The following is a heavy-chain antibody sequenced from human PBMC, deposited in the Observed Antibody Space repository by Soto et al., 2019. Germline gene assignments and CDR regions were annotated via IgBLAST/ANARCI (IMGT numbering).Heavy chain of an antibody. CDR2: ISYDGSNK. D-gene: IGHD6-6*01. V-gene: IGHV3-30-3*01. J-gene: IGHJ6*02. CDR3: ARDWGDSSSCMDV. CDR1: GFTFSSYA. Sequence: QVQLVESGGGVVQPGRSLRLSCAASGFTFSSYAMHWVRQAPGKGLEWVAVISYDGSNKYYADSVKGRFTISRDNSKNTLYLKMNSLRAEDTAVDYCARDWGDSSSCMDVWGQGTTVTVSS.